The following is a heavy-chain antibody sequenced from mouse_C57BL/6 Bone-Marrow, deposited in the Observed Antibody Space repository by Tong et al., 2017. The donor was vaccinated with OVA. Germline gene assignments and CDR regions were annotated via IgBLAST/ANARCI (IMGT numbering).Heavy chain of an antibody. D-gene: IGHD3-1*01. V-gene: IGHV1-54*01. CDR1: GYAFTNYL. Sequence: VQLQESGAELVRPGTSVKVSCKASGYAFTNYLIEWVKQRPVQGLEWIGVINPGSGGTNYNEKFKGKATLTADKSSSTAYMQLSSLTSEDSAVYFCATAHDFDYWGQGTTLAVSS. CDR2: INPGSGGT. J-gene: IGHJ2*01. CDR3: ATAHDFDY.